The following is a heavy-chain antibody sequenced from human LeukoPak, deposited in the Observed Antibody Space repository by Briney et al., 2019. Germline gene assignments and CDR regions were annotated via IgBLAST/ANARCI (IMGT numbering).Heavy chain of an antibody. CDR2: MNPNSGNT. CDR3: GRANRGYVWGSYSYFDY. V-gene: IGHV1-8*01. D-gene: IGHD3-16*02. Sequence: SVNVSCKASGYTFTSYVLHWVRPPTGQGLAWMGWMNPNSGNTGYAQNFQGTVTLTRNTSISTAYIQLSSFGSEDTGLYFCGRANRGYVWGSYSYFDYCGPGNLGTVSS. J-gene: IGHJ4*02. CDR1: GYTFTSYV.